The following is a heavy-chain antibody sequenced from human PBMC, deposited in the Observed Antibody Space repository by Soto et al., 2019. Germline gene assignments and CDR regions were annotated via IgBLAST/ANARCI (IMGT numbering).Heavy chain of an antibody. CDR2: IIPILGIA. J-gene: IGHJ4*02. V-gene: IGHV1-69*02. CDR1: GGTFSSYT. D-gene: IGHD3-10*01. CDR3: ASELIESSPYFDY. Sequence: QVQLVQSGAEVKKPGSSVKVSCKASGGTFSSYTISWVRQAPGQGLEWMGRIIPILGIANYAQKFQGRVTITADKSTSTAYMELSSLRSADTAVYYCASELIESSPYFDYWGQGTLVTVSS.